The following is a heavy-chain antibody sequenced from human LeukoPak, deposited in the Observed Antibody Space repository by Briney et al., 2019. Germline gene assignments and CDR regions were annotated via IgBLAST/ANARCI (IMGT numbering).Heavy chain of an antibody. CDR3: ARAGDFWSGYYTIFDY. J-gene: IGHJ4*02. CDR1: GFTFSSYW. Sequence: GGSLRLSCAASGFTFSSYWMSWVRQAPGKGLEWVANIKQDGSEKYYVDSVKGRFTISRDNAKNSLYLQMNSLRAEDTAVYYCARAGDFWSGYYTIFDYWGQGTLVTVSP. D-gene: IGHD3-3*01. CDR2: IKQDGSEK. V-gene: IGHV3-7*01.